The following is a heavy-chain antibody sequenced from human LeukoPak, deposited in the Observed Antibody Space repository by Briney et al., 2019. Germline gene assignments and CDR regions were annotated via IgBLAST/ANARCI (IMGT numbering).Heavy chain of an antibody. J-gene: IGHJ5*02. V-gene: IGHV3-7*03. Sequence: GGSLRLSCAASGFTFSSYSMNWVRQAPGKGLEWVANIKQDGSEKYYVDSVKGRFTISRDNAKNSLYLQMNTLRPEDTAVYYCAKDRGITLTNWFDPWGQGTLVTVSS. CDR1: GFTFSSYS. CDR3: AKDRGITLTNWFDP. CDR2: IKQDGSEK. D-gene: IGHD2/OR15-2a*01.